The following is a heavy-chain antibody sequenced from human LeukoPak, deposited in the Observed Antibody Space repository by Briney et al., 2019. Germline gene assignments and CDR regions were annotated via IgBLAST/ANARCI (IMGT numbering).Heavy chain of an antibody. Sequence: ASVKVSCKASGGTFSSYAISWVRQAPGQGLEWMGWISAYNGNTNYAQKLQGRVTMTTDTSTSTAYMELRSLRSDDTAVYYCARRSMEADLYYFDYRGQGTLVTVSS. CDR3: ARRSMEADLYYFDY. CDR2: ISAYNGNT. V-gene: IGHV1-18*01. CDR1: GGTFSSYA. J-gene: IGHJ4*02. D-gene: IGHD2/OR15-2a*01.